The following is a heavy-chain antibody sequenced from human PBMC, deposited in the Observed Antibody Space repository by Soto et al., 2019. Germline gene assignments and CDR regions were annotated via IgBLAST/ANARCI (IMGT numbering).Heavy chain of an antibody. V-gene: IGHV4-31*03. CDR1: GGSISSGGYY. CDR2: IYYSGST. D-gene: IGHD3-22*01. J-gene: IGHJ4*02. Sequence: SETLSLTCTVSGGSISSGGYYWSWIRQHPGKGLEWIGYIYYSGSTYYNPSLKSRVTISVDTSKNQFSLKLSSVTAADTAVYYCARDSPLIRGYYSHRGQGTLVTVSS. CDR3: ARDSPLIRGYYSH.